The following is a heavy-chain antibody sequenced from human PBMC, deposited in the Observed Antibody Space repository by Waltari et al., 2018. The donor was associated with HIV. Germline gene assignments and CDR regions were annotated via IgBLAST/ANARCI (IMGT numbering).Heavy chain of an antibody. CDR1: GYTFTSYD. V-gene: IGHV1-8*01. CDR2: MNPNSGNT. J-gene: IGHJ2*01. D-gene: IGHD6-13*01. Sequence: QVQLVQSGAEVKKPGASVKVSCKASGYTFTSYDINWVRQATGQGLEWMGWMNPNSGNTGYAQKFQGRVTMTRNTSISTAYMELSSLRSEDTAVYYCARARNIAAAVPYWYFDLWGRGTLVTVSS. CDR3: ARARNIAAAVPYWYFDL.